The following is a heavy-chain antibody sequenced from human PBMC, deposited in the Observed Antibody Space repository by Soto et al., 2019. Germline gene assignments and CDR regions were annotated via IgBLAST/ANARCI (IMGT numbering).Heavy chain of an antibody. J-gene: IGHJ3*02. CDR2: INHSGST. CDR3: ARGDSSSWSTAFDI. CDR1: GGSFTDYY. Sequence: QVQLQQWGAGLLKPADTLSLTCGLYGGSFTDYYWNWIRQPPGKGLEWIGEINHSGSTNYNPSFKSRVTISVDTSKNQYSLNLSSVTAADTAVYYCARGDSSSWSTAFDIRGQGTKVTVSS. V-gene: IGHV4-34*01. D-gene: IGHD6-13*01.